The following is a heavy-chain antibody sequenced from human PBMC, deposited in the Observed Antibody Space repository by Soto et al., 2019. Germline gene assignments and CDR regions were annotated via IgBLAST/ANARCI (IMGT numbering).Heavy chain of an antibody. CDR1: GFSLSTSGVG. CDR2: IYWNDDK. V-gene: IGHV2-5*01. Sequence: QITLKESGPPLVKPTQTLTLTCTFSGFSLSTSGVGVGWIRQPPGKALDWLALIYWNDDKRYSPSLKSRLTITKDTSKNQVVLTMTNMDPVDTATYYCAHSTFRSVWFGELWWHHWFDPWGQGTLVTVSS. CDR3: AHSTFRSVWFGELWWHHWFDP. J-gene: IGHJ5*02. D-gene: IGHD3-10*01.